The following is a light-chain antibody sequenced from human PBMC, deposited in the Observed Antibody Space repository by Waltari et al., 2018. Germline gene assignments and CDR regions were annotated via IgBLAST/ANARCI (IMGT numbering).Light chain of an antibody. V-gene: IGLV3-1*01. J-gene: IGLJ2*01. CDR2: QDN. Sequence: SYAVTQPPSVSVSPGQTASITCSGDKLEDKYVCWYQQKPGQSPMLVLHQDNKRPSGIPERFSGCNSGNTATLTISETQALDEADYYCQAWDRNTYVVFGGGTKLTVL. CDR1: KLEDKY. CDR3: QAWDRNTYVV.